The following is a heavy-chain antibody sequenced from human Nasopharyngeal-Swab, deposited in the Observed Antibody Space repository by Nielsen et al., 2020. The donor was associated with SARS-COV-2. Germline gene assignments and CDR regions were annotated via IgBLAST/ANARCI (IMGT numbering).Heavy chain of an antibody. CDR3: ARARITMIVVVDAFDI. D-gene: IGHD3-22*01. V-gene: IGHV4-31*03. CDR2: IYYSGST. CDR1: GGSISSGGYY. Sequence: SETLSLTCTVSGGSISSGGYYWSWIRQHPGKGLEWIGYIYYSGSTYSNPSLKSRVTISVDTSKSQFSLKLSSVTAADTAVYYCARARITMIVVVDAFDIWGQGTMVTVSS. J-gene: IGHJ3*02.